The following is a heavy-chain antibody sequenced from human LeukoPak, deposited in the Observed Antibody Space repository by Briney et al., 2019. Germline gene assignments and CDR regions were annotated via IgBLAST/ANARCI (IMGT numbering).Heavy chain of an antibody. CDR1: GGSFSGYY. D-gene: IGHD1-14*01. V-gene: IGHV4-34*01. CDR3: ARDGAIVWNHGRYYYYYMDV. Sequence: SETLSLTCAVYGGSFSGYYWSWIRQPPGKGLEWIGEINHSGSTNYNPSLKSRVTISVDTSKNQFSLKLSSVTAADTAVYYCARDGAIVWNHGRYYYYYMDVWGKGTRSPSP. J-gene: IGHJ6*03. CDR2: INHSGST.